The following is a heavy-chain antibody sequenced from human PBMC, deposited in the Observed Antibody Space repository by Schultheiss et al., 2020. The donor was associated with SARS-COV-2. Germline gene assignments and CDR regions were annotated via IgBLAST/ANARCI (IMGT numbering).Heavy chain of an antibody. J-gene: IGHJ4*01. V-gene: IGHV3-49*03. CDR1: GFTFGDYA. Sequence: GESLKISCSASGFTFGDYAMSWFRQAPEKGLEWVGFIRSKAHGGSADYAASVKGRFTISRDDSKNIAYLQMNSLKIEDTAVYYCTRAGYCSSTSCSSDYWGHGALGTVSS. CDR3: TRAGYCSSTSCSSDY. CDR2: IRSKAHGGSA. D-gene: IGHD2-2*01.